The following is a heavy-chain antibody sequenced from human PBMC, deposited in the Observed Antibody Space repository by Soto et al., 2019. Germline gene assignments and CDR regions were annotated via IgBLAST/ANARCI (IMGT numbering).Heavy chain of an antibody. CDR1: GYTFTSYA. J-gene: IGHJ4*02. CDR3: ARDTGDTAMVRAYYFDY. Sequence: ASVKVSCKASGYTFTSYAMHWVLQAPGQRLEWMGWINAGNGNTKYSQKFQGRVTITRDTSASTAYMELSSLRSEDTAVYYCARDTGDTAMVRAYYFDYWGQGTLVTVSS. V-gene: IGHV1-3*01. CDR2: INAGNGNT. D-gene: IGHD5-18*01.